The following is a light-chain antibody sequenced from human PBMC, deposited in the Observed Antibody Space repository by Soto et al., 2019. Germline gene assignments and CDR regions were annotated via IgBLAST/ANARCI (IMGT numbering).Light chain of an antibody. V-gene: IGKV1-27*01. J-gene: IGKJ1*01. CDR1: QGMSNY. Sequence: DIPMTQSPSSLSASVGDRVTITCRASQGMSNYLAWYQQKPGKVPKLLIYAASTLQSGVPSRFSGSGSGTDFTLTISSLQPEDVATYFCQKYNIAPWTFGQGTKVEIK. CDR2: AAS. CDR3: QKYNIAPWT.